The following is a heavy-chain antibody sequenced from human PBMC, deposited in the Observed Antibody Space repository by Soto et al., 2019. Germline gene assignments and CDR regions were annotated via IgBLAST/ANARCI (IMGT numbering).Heavy chain of an antibody. Sequence: QVQLVQSGAEVKKPGSSVRVSCKTSEGTFNNYAISWVRQGPGKGLEWMGGIIPLFDAVKYAQKFQGRVTITADKSTSTAYMEVHTLTSEDTAVYYCARDDALRETSGYFYLDYWGQGTPVTVTS. J-gene: IGHJ4*02. CDR3: ARDDALRETSGYFYLDY. D-gene: IGHD3-22*01. V-gene: IGHV1-69*06. CDR1: EGTFNNYA. CDR2: IIPLFDAV.